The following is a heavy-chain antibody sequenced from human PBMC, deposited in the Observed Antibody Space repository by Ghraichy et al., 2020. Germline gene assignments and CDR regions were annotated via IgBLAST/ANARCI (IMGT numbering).Heavy chain of an antibody. J-gene: IGHJ6*02. CDR3: ARSNCSGGSCYYYYYGMDV. Sequence: SVKVSCKASGGTFSSYAISWVRQAPGQGLEWMGRIIPILGIANYAQKFQGRVTITADKSTSTAYMELSSLRSEDTAVYYCARSNCSGGSCYYYYYGMDVWGQGTTVTVSS. D-gene: IGHD2-15*01. V-gene: IGHV1-69*04. CDR2: IIPILGIA. CDR1: GGTFSSYA.